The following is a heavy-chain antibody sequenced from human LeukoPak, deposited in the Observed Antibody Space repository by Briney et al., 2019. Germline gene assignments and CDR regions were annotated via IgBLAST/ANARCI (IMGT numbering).Heavy chain of an antibody. Sequence: SETLSLTCTVSGGSISSSSYYWGWIRQPPGKGLEWIGSIYYSGSTYYNPPLKSRVTISVDTSKNQFSLKLSSVTAADTAVYYCARDGGCSGGSCYLIYWYFDLWGRGTLVTVSS. CDR1: GGSISSSSYY. CDR2: IYYSGST. D-gene: IGHD2-15*01. CDR3: ARDGGCSGGSCYLIYWYFDL. V-gene: IGHV4-39*02. J-gene: IGHJ2*01.